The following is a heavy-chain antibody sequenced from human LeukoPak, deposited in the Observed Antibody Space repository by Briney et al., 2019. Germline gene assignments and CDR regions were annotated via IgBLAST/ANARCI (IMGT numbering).Heavy chain of an antibody. CDR2: IIPIFGTA. D-gene: IGHD4-11*01. CDR1: GGTFSSYA. J-gene: IGHJ4*02. Sequence: SVKVSCKASGGTFSSYAISWVRQAPGQGLEWMGGIIPIFGTANYAQKFQGRVTITTDESTGTAYMELSSLRSEDTAVYYCARGAHSNYKSSFDYWGQGTLVTVSS. CDR3: ARGAHSNYKSSFDY. V-gene: IGHV1-69*05.